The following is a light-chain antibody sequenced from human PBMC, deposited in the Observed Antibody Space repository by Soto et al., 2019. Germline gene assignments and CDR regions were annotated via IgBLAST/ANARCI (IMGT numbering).Light chain of an antibody. CDR3: KSYTTSRTLV. CDR2: EVT. V-gene: IGLV2-14*03. Sequence: QSVLTQPASVSGSPGQSITISCTGTSSDVGGYNFVSWYQQHPGKAPKLMIYEVTSRPSGVSNRFSGSKSGNTASLTISGLKAEDEDDYYCKSYTTSRTLVFG. J-gene: IGLJ1*01. CDR1: SSDVGGYNF.